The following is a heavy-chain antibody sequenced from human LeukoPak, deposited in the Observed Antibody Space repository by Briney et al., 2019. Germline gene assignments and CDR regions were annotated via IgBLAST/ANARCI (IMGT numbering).Heavy chain of an antibody. CDR3: AKESGKFDY. J-gene: IGHJ4*02. V-gene: IGHV3-43*02. CDR1: GLNFDDSA. Sequence: GGSLRLSCVASGLNFDDSAMHWVRQAPGKGLEWVSLISADGGSTFSADSVKGRFSISRDTSKNSLYLQMNSLRSEDTAMYYCAKESGKFDYWGQGTLVAVSS. CDR2: ISADGGST.